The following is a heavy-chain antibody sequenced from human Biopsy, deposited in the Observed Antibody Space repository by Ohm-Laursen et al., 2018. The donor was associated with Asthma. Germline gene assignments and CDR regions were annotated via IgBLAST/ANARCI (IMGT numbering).Heavy chain of an antibody. CDR1: GGTFSNFA. V-gene: IGHV1-69*13. J-gene: IGHJ6*02. CDR3: ARCQVGYSSGWSLLLKKIYYSGMDV. CDR2: IVTVFGTT. D-gene: IGHD6-19*01. Sequence: GASVKVSCNAPGGTFSNFAISWVRQAPGHGLEWLGGIVTVFGTTNYAQKFQGRVTITADESTSTAYMEVTSLRSEDTAIYYCARCQVGYSSGWSLLLKKIYYSGMDVWGQGTAVTVSS.